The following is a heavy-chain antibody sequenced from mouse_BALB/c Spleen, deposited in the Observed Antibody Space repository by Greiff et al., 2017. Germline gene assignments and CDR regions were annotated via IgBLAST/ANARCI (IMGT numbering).Heavy chain of an antibody. D-gene: IGHD1-1*01. CDR2: IWSGGST. Sequence: VQLVESGPGLVQPSQSLSITCTVSGFSLTSYGVHWVRQSPGKGLEWLGVIWSGGSTDYNAAFISRLSISKDNSKSQVFFKMNSLQADDTAIYYCARHYYGSSYWAMDYWGQGTSVTVSS. V-gene: IGHV2-4-1*01. CDR1: GFSLTSYG. J-gene: IGHJ4*01. CDR3: ARHYYGSSYWAMDY.